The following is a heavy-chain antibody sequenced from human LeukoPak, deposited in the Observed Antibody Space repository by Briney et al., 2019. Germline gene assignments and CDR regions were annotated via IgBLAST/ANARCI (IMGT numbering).Heavy chain of an antibody. CDR3: ARSSGSPTGDY. D-gene: IGHD1-26*01. J-gene: IGHJ4*02. CDR2: ISSSSSYI. V-gene: IGHV3-21*01. CDR1: GFTFSSYA. Sequence: GGSLRLSCAASGFTFSSYAMHWVRQAPGKGLEWVSSISSSSSYIYYADSVKGRFTISRDNAKNSLYLQMNSLRAEDTAVYYCARSSGSPTGDYWGQGTLVTVSS.